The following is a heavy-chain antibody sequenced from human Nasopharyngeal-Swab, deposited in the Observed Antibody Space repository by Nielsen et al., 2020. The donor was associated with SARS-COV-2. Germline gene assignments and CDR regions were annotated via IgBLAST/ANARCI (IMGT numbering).Heavy chain of an antibody. Sequence: WIRQPPGKGLEWIGSIYYSGSTYYNPSLESRVTISVDTSKNQFSLKLSSVTAADTAVYYCAKSPPRGWGYYYYMDVWGKGTTVTVSS. D-gene: IGHD6-19*01. J-gene: IGHJ6*03. V-gene: IGHV4-39*01. CDR3: AKSPPRGWGYYYYMDV. CDR2: IYYSGST.